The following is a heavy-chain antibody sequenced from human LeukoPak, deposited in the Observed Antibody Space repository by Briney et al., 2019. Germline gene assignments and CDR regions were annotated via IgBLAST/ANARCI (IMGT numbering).Heavy chain of an antibody. V-gene: IGHV3-7*01. Sequence: GGSLRLSCAASGCTFSSYWMSWVRQAPGKGLEWVANIKQDGNEKYYVDSEKGRFTISRHDDNNLLYLQMLCLRGEHTAVYDCARSVASSGFDIWGRGPRDPVS. J-gene: IGHJ3*02. CDR1: GCTFSSYW. D-gene: IGHD2-21*01. CDR2: IKQDGNEK. CDR3: ARSVASSGFDI.